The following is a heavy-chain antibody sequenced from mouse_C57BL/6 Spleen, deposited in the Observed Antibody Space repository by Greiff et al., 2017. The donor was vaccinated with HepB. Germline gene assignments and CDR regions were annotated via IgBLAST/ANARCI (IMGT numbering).Heavy chain of an antibody. J-gene: IGHJ3*01. CDR1: GFTFSSYA. Sequence: EVQLVESGGGLVKPGGSLKLSCAASGFTFSSYAMSWVRQTPEKRLEWVATISDGGSYTYYPDNVKGRFTISRDNAKNNLYLQMSHLKSEDTAMYYCARMVTTRFAYWGQGTLVTVSA. V-gene: IGHV5-4*01. D-gene: IGHD2-2*01. CDR3: ARMVTTRFAY. CDR2: ISDGGSYT.